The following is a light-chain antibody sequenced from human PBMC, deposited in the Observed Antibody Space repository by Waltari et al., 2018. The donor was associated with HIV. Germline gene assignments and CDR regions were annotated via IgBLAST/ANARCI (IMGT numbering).Light chain of an antibody. V-gene: IGLV2-23*02. CDR3: CSYAGSNTYL. J-gene: IGLJ1*01. CDR1: SSDVGSYYS. Sequence: QSALTQPASVSGFPGQSITISCTGRSSDVGSYYSVSWYQQHPGKAPNLLIYDVSKRPSGVSNRFSGSKSGNTASLTISGLQAEDEADYYCCSYAGSNTYLFGTGTEVTVL. CDR2: DVS.